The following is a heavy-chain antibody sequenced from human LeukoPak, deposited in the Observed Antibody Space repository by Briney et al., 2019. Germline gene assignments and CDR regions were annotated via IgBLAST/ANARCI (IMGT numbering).Heavy chain of an antibody. D-gene: IGHD1-26*01. V-gene: IGHV3-30*04. CDR3: ARDRGLSYFDY. CDR1: GFTFSTYT. Sequence: GGSLRLSCAASGFTFSTYTMNWVRQAPGKGLEWVAVIYYDGSNKYYADSVKGRFTISRDNSKSTLYLQMNSLRAEDTAVFYCARDRGLSYFDYWGQGTLVTVSS. J-gene: IGHJ4*02. CDR2: IYYDGSNK.